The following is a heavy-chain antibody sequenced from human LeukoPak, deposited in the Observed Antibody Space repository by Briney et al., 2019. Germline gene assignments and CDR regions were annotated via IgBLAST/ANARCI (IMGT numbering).Heavy chain of an antibody. CDR1: GFTFSSYG. J-gene: IGHJ3*02. Sequence: PGGSLRLSCAASGFTFSSYGMHWVRQARGKGLEWVAVISYDGSNKYYADSVKGRFTISRDNSKNTLYLQMNSLRAEDTAVCYCAKGGWFGELSPDAFDIWGQGTMVTVSS. CDR3: AKGGWFGELSPDAFDI. V-gene: IGHV3-30*18. D-gene: IGHD3-10*01. CDR2: ISYDGSNK.